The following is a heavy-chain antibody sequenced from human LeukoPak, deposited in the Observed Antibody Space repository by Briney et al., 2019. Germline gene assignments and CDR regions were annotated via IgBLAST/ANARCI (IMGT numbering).Heavy chain of an antibody. CDR3: VRLSWELGDGGVT. CDR1: GFTFSSYS. D-gene: IGHD1-26*01. V-gene: IGHV3-74*01. J-gene: IGHJ5*02. CDR2: INIDGSST. Sequence: GGSLRLSCAASGFTFSSYSMNWVRQGPGKGLEWISRINIDGSSTTYADSVKGRFTISRDNAKNTLYLQMNSLRAEDTAVYYCVRLSWELGDGGVTWGQGTLVTVSS.